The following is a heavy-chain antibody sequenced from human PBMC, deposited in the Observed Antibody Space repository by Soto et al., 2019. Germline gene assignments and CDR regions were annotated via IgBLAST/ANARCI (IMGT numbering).Heavy chain of an antibody. Sequence: QVQLVQSGAEVKKPGASVKVSCKASGYTFTGYYMHWVRQAPGQGLEWMGWINPNRGGTNYAQKVQGWVTMTRDTSICTAYMELSRLRSDDTAVYYCAGDRTTMVRGNAFDIWGQGTMVTVSS. V-gene: IGHV1-2*04. CDR3: AGDRTTMVRGNAFDI. CDR1: GYTFTGYY. D-gene: IGHD3-10*01. J-gene: IGHJ3*02. CDR2: INPNRGGT.